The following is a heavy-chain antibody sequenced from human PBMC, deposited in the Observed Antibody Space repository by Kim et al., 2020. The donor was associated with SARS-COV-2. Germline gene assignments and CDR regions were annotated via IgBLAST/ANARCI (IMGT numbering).Heavy chain of an antibody. D-gene: IGHD2-15*01. CDR1: GVSFSGYY. CDR2: INHSGST. Sequence: SETLSLTCAVYGVSFSGYYWSWIRQPPGKGLEWIGEINHSGSTNYNPSLKSRVTISVDTSKNQFSLKLSSVTAADTAVYYCARYCSGGSCPQGGDYYYGMDVWGQGTTVTVSS. CDR3: ARYCSGGSCPQGGDYYYGMDV. J-gene: IGHJ6*02. V-gene: IGHV4-34*01.